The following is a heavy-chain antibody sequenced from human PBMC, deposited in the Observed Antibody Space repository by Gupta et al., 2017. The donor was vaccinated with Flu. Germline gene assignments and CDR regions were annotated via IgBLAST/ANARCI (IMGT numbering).Heavy chain of an antibody. Sequence: DVQLVESGGGLVSPGGSLRLSCAASVFTFTSDAMNWIRQAPGKGLEWVASINSGTSHVSYADSVKGRFTLSRDNTGSSLFLQMNSLRGEDTAVYYCARVGGSLSYWGQGTLVTVSS. V-gene: IGHV3-21*02. J-gene: IGHJ4*02. CDR3: ARVGGSLSY. CDR2: INSGTSHV. D-gene: IGHD1-26*01. CDR1: VFTFTSDA.